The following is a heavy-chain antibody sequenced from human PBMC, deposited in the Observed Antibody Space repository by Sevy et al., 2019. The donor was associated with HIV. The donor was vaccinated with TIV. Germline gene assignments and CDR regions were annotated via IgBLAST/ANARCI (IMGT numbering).Heavy chain of an antibody. Sequence: GGSLRLSCAASGFALNSFAMHWVRQTPDKGLEWLAVLSYDAADTYYANSVNGCFSISRDNSNNTLYLQMSSLRLEDTAVYYSARAGGPSNYQERSRLYFDFWGQGTLVTVSS. D-gene: IGHD1-1*01. J-gene: IGHJ4*02. CDR1: GFALNSFA. V-gene: IGHV3-30*07. CDR3: ARAGGPSNYQERSRLYFDF. CDR2: LSYDAADT.